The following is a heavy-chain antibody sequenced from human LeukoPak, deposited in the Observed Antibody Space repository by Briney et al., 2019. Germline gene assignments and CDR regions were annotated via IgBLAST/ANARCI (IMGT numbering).Heavy chain of an antibody. CDR1: GGSITNYY. D-gene: IGHD6-19*01. Sequence: SETLSLTCTVSGGSITNYYWSWIRQPAGKGLEWVGRIYTSGSTNYNPSLKSRVTISVDTSKNQFSLKLSSVTAADTAVYYCARDREAVAGNYYYYYMDVWGKGTTVTISS. V-gene: IGHV4-4*07. J-gene: IGHJ6*03. CDR2: IYTSGST. CDR3: ARDREAVAGNYYYYYMDV.